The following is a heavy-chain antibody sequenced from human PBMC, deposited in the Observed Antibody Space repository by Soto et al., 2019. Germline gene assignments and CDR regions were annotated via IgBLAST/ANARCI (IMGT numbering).Heavy chain of an antibody. V-gene: IGHV1-18*01. CDR1: GYTFTSYG. J-gene: IGHJ4*02. D-gene: IGHD2-21*02. CDR2: ISAYNGNT. Sequence: ASVKVSCKASGYTFTSYGISWVRQAPGQGLEWMGWISAYNGNTNYAQKLQGRVTMTTDTSTSTAYMELRSLRSDDTAVYYCAREYCGGDCYPYFDYWGQGTLFTVSS. CDR3: AREYCGGDCYPYFDY.